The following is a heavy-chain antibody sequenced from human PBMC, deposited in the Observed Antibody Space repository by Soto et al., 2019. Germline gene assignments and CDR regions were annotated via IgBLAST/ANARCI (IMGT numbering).Heavy chain of an antibody. CDR1: GGSFSGYY. D-gene: IGHD5-18*01. J-gene: IGHJ3*02. CDR3: ARYSYGYRSAFDI. V-gene: IGHV4-34*01. CDR2: INHSGST. Sequence: PSETLSLTCAVYGGSFSGYYWSWIRQPPGKGLEWIGEINHSGSTNYNPSLKSRVTISVDTSKNQFSLKLSSVTAADTAVYYCARYSYGYRSAFDIWGQGTMVTVS.